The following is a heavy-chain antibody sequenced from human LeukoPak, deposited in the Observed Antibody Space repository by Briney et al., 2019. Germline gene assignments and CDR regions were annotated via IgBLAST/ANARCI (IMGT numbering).Heavy chain of an antibody. CDR1: GFTFSNYW. CDR2: IKQDGSEK. D-gene: IGHD4-17*01. CDR3: ARDAYYGDPLEY. V-gene: IGHV3-7*01. J-gene: IGHJ4*02. Sequence: GGSLRLSCAASGFTFSNYWMSWVRQTPGKGLEWVANIKQDGSEKYYVDSVKGRFTISRDNAKNSLYLQMNSLRAEDTAVYYCARDAYYGDPLEYWGQGTLVTVSS.